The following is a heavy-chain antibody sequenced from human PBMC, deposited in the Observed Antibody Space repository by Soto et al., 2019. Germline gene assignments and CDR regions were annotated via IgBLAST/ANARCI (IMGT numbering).Heavy chain of an antibody. V-gene: IGHV4-59*01. D-gene: IGHD6-19*01. J-gene: IGHJ5*02. CDR3: ARAQAGYSSGWYESNWLYP. CDR1: CGSISSYC. Sequence: SETLSLTCTVSCGSISSYCWSWIRQPPGKGLEWIGCIYYRGSTNYNPSLKSRVTISVDTSKNQFSLKLSSVTAADTAVYYCARAQAGYSSGWYESNWLYPWGQGTLVT. CDR2: IYYRGST.